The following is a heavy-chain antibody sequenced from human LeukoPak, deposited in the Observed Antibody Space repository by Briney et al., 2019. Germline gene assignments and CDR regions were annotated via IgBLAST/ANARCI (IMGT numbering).Heavy chain of an antibody. CDR1: GYTFTSYA. J-gene: IGHJ3*02. V-gene: IGHV1-18*01. D-gene: IGHD4-23*01. Sequence: ASVTVSCKASGYTFTSYAMNWVRQAPGQGLEWMGWISAYNGNTNYAQKLQGRVTMTTDTSTSTAYMELRSLRSDDTAVYYCARERTTNYGGNPYDAFDIWGQGTMVTVSS. CDR3: ARERTTNYGGNPYDAFDI. CDR2: ISAYNGNT.